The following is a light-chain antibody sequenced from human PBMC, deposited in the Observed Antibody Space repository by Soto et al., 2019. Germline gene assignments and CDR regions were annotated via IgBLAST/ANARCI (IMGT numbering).Light chain of an antibody. CDR1: ASNIGRDP. J-gene: IGLJ1*01. CDR3: AGWDGSLKGFV. V-gene: IGLV1-44*01. Sequence: QSALTQPPSASGAPGQRVTISCSGSASNIGRDPVNWYQQVPGTAPKLLIYENNHRPSGVPDRFSGSKSDTSASLVISGLQSEDEAEYFCAGWDGSLKGFVFGTGTKVTVL. CDR2: ENN.